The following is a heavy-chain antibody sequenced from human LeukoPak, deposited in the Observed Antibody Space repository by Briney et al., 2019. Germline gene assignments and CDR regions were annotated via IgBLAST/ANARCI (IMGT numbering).Heavy chain of an antibody. Sequence: GGSLRLSCAASGFSFSTVEMIWVRQAPGKWLEWVSYINSGGGPIYYTDSMKGRLTLSRDNAKSSLYLQMNSLRAEDTAVYYCARGSRGSSYGLAFDIWGQGTVVTVSS. J-gene: IGHJ3*02. D-gene: IGHD5-18*01. V-gene: IGHV3-48*03. CDR3: ARGSRGSSYGLAFDI. CDR2: INSGGGPI. CDR1: GFSFSTVE.